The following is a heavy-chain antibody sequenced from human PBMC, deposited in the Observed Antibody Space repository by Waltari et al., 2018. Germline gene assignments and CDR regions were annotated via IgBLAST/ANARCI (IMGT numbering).Heavy chain of an antibody. CDR3: AKDSSRGGDY. CDR1: GFTFSSYA. D-gene: IGHD2-2*01. V-gene: IGHV3-23*01. Sequence: EVQLLESGGGLVQPGGSLRLSCAASGFTFSSYAMSWCRQAPGKGLEWVSAISGSGGSTYAADSVKGRFTIARDNTKNTLYLQMNSLRAEDTAVYYWAKDSSRGGDYWGQGTLVTVSS. CDR2: ISGSGGST. J-gene: IGHJ4*02.